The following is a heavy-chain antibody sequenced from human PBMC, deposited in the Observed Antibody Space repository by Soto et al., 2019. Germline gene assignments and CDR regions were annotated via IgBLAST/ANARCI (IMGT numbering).Heavy chain of an antibody. J-gene: IGHJ6*02. CDR3: ARDLTGITGTSYYYYYGMDV. D-gene: IGHD1-7*01. CDR1: GYPFTGYY. V-gene: IGHV1-2*04. Sequence: QVQLVQSGAEVKKPGASVKVSCKASGYPFTGYYMHWVRQAPGQGLEWMGWINPNSGGTNYAQKFQGWVTMTRDTSISTADMELSRLRSDDTAVYYCARDLTGITGTSYYYYYGMDVWGQGTTVTVSS. CDR2: INPNSGGT.